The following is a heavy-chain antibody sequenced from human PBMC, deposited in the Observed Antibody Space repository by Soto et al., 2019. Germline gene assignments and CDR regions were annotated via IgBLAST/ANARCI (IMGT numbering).Heavy chain of an antibody. Sequence: ASVKVSCKASGGSFRSYAFNWVRQAPGQGLEWMGGIIPAFGTANYAQKFQGRVTITADESTSTAYMELSSLRSEDTAVYYCARAPGVRNYYFDNWGQGTLVTVSS. D-gene: IGHD3-10*01. V-gene: IGHV1-69*13. CDR1: GGSFRSYA. CDR2: IIPAFGTA. CDR3: ARAPGVRNYYFDN. J-gene: IGHJ4*02.